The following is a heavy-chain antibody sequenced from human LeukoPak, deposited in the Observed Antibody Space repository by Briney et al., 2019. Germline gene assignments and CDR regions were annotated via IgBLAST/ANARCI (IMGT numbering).Heavy chain of an antibody. D-gene: IGHD5-18*01. CDR3: ARGDTAMAYFDY. J-gene: IGHJ4*02. CDR2: INSDGSST. CDR1: GFAFSSYW. Sequence: PGGSLRLSCAASGFAFSSYWMHWVRQAPGKGLVWVSRINSDGSSTSYADSVKGRFTISRDNAKNTLYLQMNSLRAEDTAVYYCARGDTAMAYFDYWGQGTLVTVSS. V-gene: IGHV3-74*01.